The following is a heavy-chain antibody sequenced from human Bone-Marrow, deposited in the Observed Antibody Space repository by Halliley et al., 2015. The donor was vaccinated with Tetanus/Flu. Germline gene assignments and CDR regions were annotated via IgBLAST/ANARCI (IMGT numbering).Heavy chain of an antibody. CDR2: ISGRSIYI. CDR1: GFNFNEYS. V-gene: IGHV3-21*06. Sequence: SLRLSCAASGFNFNEYSMNWVRQAPGKGLEWVAYISGRSIYIYYADSVKGRFIISRDSGNDSVYLQMNSLTAEDTAVYYCTRGPYYRIWGQGTMVTVSS. D-gene: IGHD3-16*01. CDR3: TRGPYYRI. J-gene: IGHJ3*02.